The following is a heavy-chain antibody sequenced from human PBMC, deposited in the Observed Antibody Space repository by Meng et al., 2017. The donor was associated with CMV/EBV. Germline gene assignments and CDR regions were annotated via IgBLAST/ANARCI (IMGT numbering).Heavy chain of an antibody. D-gene: IGHD3-10*01. Sequence: SETLSLTCTVSGGSISSSSYYWGWIRQPPGKGLEWIGSIYYSGSTYYNPSLKSRVTISVDTSKIQFSLKLSSVTAADTAVYYCARGLTMVRGVMPGHWGQGTLVTVSS. V-gene: IGHV4-39*07. CDR3: ARGLTMVRGVMPGH. CDR1: GGSISSSSYY. CDR2: IYYSGST. J-gene: IGHJ4*02.